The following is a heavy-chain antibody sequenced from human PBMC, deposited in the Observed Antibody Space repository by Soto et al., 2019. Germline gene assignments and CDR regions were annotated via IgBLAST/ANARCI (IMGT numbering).Heavy chain of an antibody. J-gene: IGHJ3*02. Sequence: QVQLQQWGAGLLNPSETLSLTCAVYGGCFSGYYWSWIRQPPVKGLEWIGEINHSGSTNYNPSLKSRVTISVDTSKNQVTLKLISVTAADTAVYYCASWLGDDAFDIGGQGPMVTVSS. V-gene: IGHV4-34*01. CDR1: GGCFSGYY. CDR2: INHSGST. D-gene: IGHD3-10*01. CDR3: ASWLGDDAFDI.